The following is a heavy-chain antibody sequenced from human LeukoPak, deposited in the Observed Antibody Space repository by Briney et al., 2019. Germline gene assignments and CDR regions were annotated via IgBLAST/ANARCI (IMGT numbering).Heavy chain of an antibody. Sequence: GGSLRLSCAASGFTFSSYTMNWVRQAPGKGLEWVSAISGSGVGPYYADSVKGRFTISRDNAKNSLYLQMNSLRAEDTAVYYCARDGMVDGTAYWGQGTLVTVSS. V-gene: IGHV3-23*01. CDR1: GFTFSSYT. D-gene: IGHD2-8*02. CDR2: ISGSGVGP. CDR3: ARDGMVDGTAY. J-gene: IGHJ4*02.